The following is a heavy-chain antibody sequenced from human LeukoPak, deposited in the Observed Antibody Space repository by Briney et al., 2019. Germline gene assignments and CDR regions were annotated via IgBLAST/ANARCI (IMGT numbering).Heavy chain of an antibody. CDR1: GYTFTGYY. D-gene: IGHD3-9*01. Sequence: ASVKVSCKASGYTFTGYYLHWVRQAPGQGLEWMGCVNPNSGDTNYAQKFQGRVTMTRDTSISTAYMELSRLRSDDTAVYYCASGLRYFDWSHAPDYWGQGTLVTVSS. CDR2: VNPNSGDT. J-gene: IGHJ4*02. V-gene: IGHV1-2*02. CDR3: ASGLRYFDWSHAPDY.